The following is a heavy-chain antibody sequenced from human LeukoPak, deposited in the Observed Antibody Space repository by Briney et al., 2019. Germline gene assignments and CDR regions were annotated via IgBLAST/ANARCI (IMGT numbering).Heavy chain of an antibody. J-gene: IGHJ4*02. CDR2: FDPEGGEA. CDR3: ATRLSSPDDY. V-gene: IGHV1-24*01. D-gene: IGHD2-2*01. Sequence: GASVKVSCKVSGYTLTELSMHWVRQAPGKGLEWMGGFDPEGGEAIYAQKFQGRVTMTEDTSTDTAYMELSSLRSEDTAVYYCATRLSSPDDYWGQGTLVTVSS. CDR1: GYTLTELS.